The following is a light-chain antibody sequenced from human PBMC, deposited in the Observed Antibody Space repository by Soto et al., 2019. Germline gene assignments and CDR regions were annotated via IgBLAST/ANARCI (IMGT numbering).Light chain of an antibody. CDR3: QQRNSCPLT. CDR2: DTS. Sequence: EIALTQSPATLSLSPGEGATLSCRASHSVSRYLAWYQQRPGQAPRLLIYDTSNRATGIPARFSGSGSGTDFTVNISSLETEEFSVYYCQQRNSCPLTFGVGTKVEIK. V-gene: IGKV3-11*01. J-gene: IGKJ4*01. CDR1: HSVSRY.